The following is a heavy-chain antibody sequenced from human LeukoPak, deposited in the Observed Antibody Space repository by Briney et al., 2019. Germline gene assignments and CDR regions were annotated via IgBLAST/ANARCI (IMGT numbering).Heavy chain of an antibody. CDR3: ARDLTPYYYDSYSGGDAFDI. V-gene: IGHV1-8*01. J-gene: IGHJ3*02. CDR1: GYTFTSYD. Sequence: ASVKVSCKASGYTFTSYDINWVRQATGQGLEWMGWMNPNSGNTGYAQKFQGRVTMTRNTSISTAYMELSSLRSEDTAVYYCARDLTPYYYDSYSGGDAFDIWGQGTMVTVSS. CDR2: MNPNSGNT. D-gene: IGHD3-22*01.